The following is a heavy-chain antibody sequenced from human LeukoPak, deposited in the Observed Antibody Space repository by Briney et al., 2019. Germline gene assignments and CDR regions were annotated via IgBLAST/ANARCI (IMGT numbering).Heavy chain of an antibody. CDR2: MNPNSGAT. D-gene: IGHD3-10*01. CDR3: ATDLVGSGSPTPGY. CDR1: GYTFTSYD. Sequence: GASVKVSCKASGYTFTSYDFNWLRQATGQGPEWMGWMNPNSGATIYAQKFQGRVTMTEDTSTDTAYMELSSLRSEDTAAYYCATDLVGSGSPTPGYWGQGTLVTVSS. J-gene: IGHJ4*02. V-gene: IGHV1-8*01.